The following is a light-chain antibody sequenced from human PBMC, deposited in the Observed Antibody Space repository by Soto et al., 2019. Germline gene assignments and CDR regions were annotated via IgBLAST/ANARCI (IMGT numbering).Light chain of an antibody. CDR2: EVS. V-gene: IGLV2-14*01. J-gene: IGLJ1*01. CDR3: TSYASGNARV. Sequence: QSALTQPASVSGSPGQSITISCTGTSSDIGDYDYVSWYQQHPGKAPKLLISEVSNRPSGVSNRFSGSKSGNTASLTISGLQAEDAADYYCTSYASGNARVFGTGTKVTVL. CDR1: SSDIGDYDY.